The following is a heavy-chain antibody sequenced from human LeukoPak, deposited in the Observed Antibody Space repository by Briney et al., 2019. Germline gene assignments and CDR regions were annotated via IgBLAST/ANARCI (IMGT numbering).Heavy chain of an antibody. V-gene: IGHV4-59*01. CDR3: AREDSSSGDYYHYYYMDV. D-gene: IGHD6-6*01. J-gene: IGHJ6*03. Sequence: SETLSLTCTVSGGSISSYYWSWIRQPPGKGLEWIGYIYYSGSTNYNPSLKSRVTISVDTSKNQFSLKLSSVTAADTAVYYCAREDSSSGDYYHYYYMDVWGKGTTVTVSS. CDR1: GGSISSYY. CDR2: IYYSGST.